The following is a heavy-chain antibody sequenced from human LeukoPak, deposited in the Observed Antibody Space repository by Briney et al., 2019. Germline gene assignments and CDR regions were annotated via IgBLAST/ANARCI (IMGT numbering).Heavy chain of an antibody. CDR3: ARGEYGGYYLG. J-gene: IGHJ1*01. V-gene: IGHV3-30-3*01. D-gene: IGHD3-22*01. Sequence: PGGSLRLSCAASGFTFSSYAMHWVRQAPGKGLEWVAVISYDGSNKYYADSVKGRFTISRDNSKNTLYLQMNSLRAEDTAVYYCARGEYGGYYLGWGQGTLVTVSS. CDR1: GFTFSSYA. CDR2: ISYDGSNK.